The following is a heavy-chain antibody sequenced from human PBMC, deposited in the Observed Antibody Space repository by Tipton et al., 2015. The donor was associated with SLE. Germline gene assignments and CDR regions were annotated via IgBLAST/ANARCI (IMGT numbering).Heavy chain of an antibody. CDR1: GGSIRFSF. D-gene: IGHD5-18*01. J-gene: IGHJ3*02. V-gene: IGHV4-59*04. Sequence: TLSLTCTISGGSIRFSFWSWIRQTPGKGLEWIGNIYYSGSTYHNPSLKSRVTISVDTSKNRFSLKLSSVPAADTAVYYCARQPAAFDIWGQGTRVTVSS. CDR3: ARQPAAFDI. CDR2: IYYSGST.